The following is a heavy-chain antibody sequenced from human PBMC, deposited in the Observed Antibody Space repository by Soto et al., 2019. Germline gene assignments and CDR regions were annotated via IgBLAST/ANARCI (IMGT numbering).Heavy chain of an antibody. J-gene: IGHJ4*02. V-gene: IGHV3-30*18. D-gene: IGHD2-21*02. CDR1: GFTFSSYG. CDR3: AKDGTYWGGDCYPIFNFDY. Sequence: QVQLVESGGGVVQPGRSLRLSCAASGFTFSSYGMHWVRQAPGKGLEWVAVISYAGSNKYYADSVKGRFTISRDNSENTLYLQMNSLSAEDTAVYYCAKDGTYWGGDCYPIFNFDYWGQGTLVTVSS. CDR2: ISYAGSNK.